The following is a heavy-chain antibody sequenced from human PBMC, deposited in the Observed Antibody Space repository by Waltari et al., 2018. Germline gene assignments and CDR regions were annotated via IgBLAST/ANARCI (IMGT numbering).Heavy chain of an antibody. Sequence: EVQLLESGGGLVQPGGSLRLSCAASGFTFSSYAMSWVRQAPGKGLEWVSAISGSGGSTYNADSVKGRFTISRDNSKNTLYLQMNSLRAEYTAVYYCAKTMAEYYYDSSGPYGAFDIWGQGTMVTVSS. CDR1: GFTFSSYA. CDR3: AKTMAEYYYDSSGPYGAFDI. D-gene: IGHD3-22*01. J-gene: IGHJ3*02. CDR2: ISGSGGST. V-gene: IGHV3-23*01.